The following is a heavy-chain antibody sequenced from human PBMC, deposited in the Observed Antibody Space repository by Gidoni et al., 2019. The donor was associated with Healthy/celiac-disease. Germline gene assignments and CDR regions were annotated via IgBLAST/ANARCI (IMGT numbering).Heavy chain of an antibody. V-gene: IGHV3-21*01. D-gene: IGHD6-13*01. CDR1: GFTFSSYS. J-gene: IGHJ4*02. CDR2: ISSSSSYI. CDR3: ARDLYSSSWYFDY. Sequence: EVQLVESGGGLVKPGGSLRLSCAASGFTFSSYSMNWVRQDPGKGLEWVSSISSSSSYIYYADSVKGRFTISRDNAKNSLYLQMNSLRAEDTAVYYCARDLYSSSWYFDYWGQGTLVTVSS.